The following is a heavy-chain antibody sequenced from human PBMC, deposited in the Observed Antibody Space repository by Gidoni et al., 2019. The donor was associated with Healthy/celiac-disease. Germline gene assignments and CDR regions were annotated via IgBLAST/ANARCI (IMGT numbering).Heavy chain of an antibody. Sequence: QVQLQESGPGLVKPSETLSLTCTVSGGSISSYYWSWIRQPPGKGLEWIGYIYYSGSTNYNPSLKSRVTISVDTSKNQFSLKLSSVTAADTAVYYCARAGDDYGGHNWFDPWGQGTLVTVSS. J-gene: IGHJ5*02. CDR2: IYYSGST. V-gene: IGHV4-59*01. CDR1: GGSISSYY. CDR3: ARAGDDYGGHNWFDP. D-gene: IGHD4-17*01.